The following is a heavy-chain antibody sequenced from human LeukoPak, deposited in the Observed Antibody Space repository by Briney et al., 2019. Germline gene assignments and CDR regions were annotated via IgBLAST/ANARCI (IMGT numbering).Heavy chain of an antibody. CDR1: GFTFSSYS. Sequence: GGSLRLSCAASGFTFSSYSMNWVRQAPGKGLEWVSSISSSSSYIYYADSVKGRFTISRDNAKNSLYLQMNSLRAEDTAVYYCASLWVATTTPYGMDVWGQGTTVTVSS. D-gene: IGHD5-24*01. V-gene: IGHV3-21*01. J-gene: IGHJ6*02. CDR3: ASLWVATTTPYGMDV. CDR2: ISSSSSYI.